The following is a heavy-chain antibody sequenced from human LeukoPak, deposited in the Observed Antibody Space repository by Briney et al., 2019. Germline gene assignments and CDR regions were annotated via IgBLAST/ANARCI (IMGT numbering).Heavy chain of an antibody. V-gene: IGHV4-30-2*01. D-gene: IGHD2-8*01. CDR1: GGSISSSGYS. CDR3: ARAWTNSDYFDY. Sequence: SQTLSLTCGVSGGSISSSGYSWSWIRQPPGKGLEWIAYIYHSGSTYYNPSLKSRVTISLDRFKNQFSLKLNSVTAADTAVYYCARAWTNSDYFDYWGQGTLVTVSS. CDR2: IYHSGST. J-gene: IGHJ4*02.